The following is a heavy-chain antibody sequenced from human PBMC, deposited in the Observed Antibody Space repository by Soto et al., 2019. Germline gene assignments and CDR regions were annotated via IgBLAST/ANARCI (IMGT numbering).Heavy chain of an antibody. CDR1: GYTSTSYG. D-gene: IGHD7-27*01. J-gene: IGHJ5*02. CDR3: ARATTITRGNCFDP. Sequence: SVKVSCQASGYTSTSYGISWVRQAPGQGLEWMGWISAYNGNTNYAQKLQGRVTMTTDTSTSTAYMELRSLRSDDTAVYYCARATTITRGNCFDPWGQGTLVTVSS. CDR2: ISAYNGNT. V-gene: IGHV1-18*04.